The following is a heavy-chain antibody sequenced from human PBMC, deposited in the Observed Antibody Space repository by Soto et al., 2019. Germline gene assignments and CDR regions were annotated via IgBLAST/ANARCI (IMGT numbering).Heavy chain of an antibody. J-gene: IGHJ4*02. Sequence: GSLRLSCAASGFTVSTNYMSWVRQAPGKGLEWVSVIYSGRSTYYADSVKGRFTISIDNSKNTLYLQMNSLRVEDTAVYYCARDRGRGKYHYDYWGQGTLVTVSS. D-gene: IGHD3-16*01. V-gene: IGHV3-66*01. CDR1: GFTVSTNY. CDR2: IYSGRST. CDR3: ARDRGRGKYHYDY.